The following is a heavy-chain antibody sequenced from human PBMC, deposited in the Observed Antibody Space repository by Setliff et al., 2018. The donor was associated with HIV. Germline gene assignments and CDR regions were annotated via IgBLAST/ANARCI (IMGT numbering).Heavy chain of an antibody. J-gene: IGHJ4*02. D-gene: IGHD4-17*01. CDR2: IYRDGAT. V-gene: IGHV3-53*01. CDR1: GFTVSDNY. Sequence: ASVKVSCAASGFTVSDNYMSWVRQAPGKGLEWVSVIYRDGATYYADSVKGRFTISRDTAKNTVYLQMNSPTSEDTAFYYCARGRINYGDYYYWGQGTLVTVSS. CDR3: ARGRINYGDYYY.